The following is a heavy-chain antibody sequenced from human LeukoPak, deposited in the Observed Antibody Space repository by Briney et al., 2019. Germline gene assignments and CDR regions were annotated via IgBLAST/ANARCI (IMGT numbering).Heavy chain of an antibody. Sequence: GGSLRLSCAASGFMFTDHALSWVRQAPGKGLEWVSSISGSGTTTYYAESVRGRFTISRDNTKNTVYLQMNSLRADDTALYYCARVLTLWFGALDYWGQGRMVSV. CDR2: ISGSGTTT. CDR1: GFMFTDHA. D-gene: IGHD3-10*01. V-gene: IGHV3-23*01. CDR3: ARVLTLWFGALDY. J-gene: IGHJ4*02.